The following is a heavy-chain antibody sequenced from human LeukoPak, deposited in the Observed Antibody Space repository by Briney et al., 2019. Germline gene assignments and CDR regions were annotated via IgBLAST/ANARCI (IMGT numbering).Heavy chain of an antibody. Sequence: GGSLRLSCAASGFDFSEHEMDWVRQAPRKGLEWLARIRNKNQGLTTEYAASVRGRFAISRDDSGNSLHLQMNRLKTEDTAVYYCVQPSQGYFQNRGQGTLVTVSS. D-gene: IGHD3-22*01. CDR1: GFDFSEHE. J-gene: IGHJ1*01. CDR2: IRNKNQGLTT. V-gene: IGHV3-72*01. CDR3: VQPSQGYFQN.